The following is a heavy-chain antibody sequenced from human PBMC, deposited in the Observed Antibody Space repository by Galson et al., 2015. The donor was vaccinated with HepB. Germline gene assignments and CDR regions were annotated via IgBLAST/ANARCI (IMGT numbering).Heavy chain of an antibody. D-gene: IGHD3-22*01. CDR3: ARGTEDSSGYTLNY. CDR2: INHSGST. J-gene: IGHJ4*02. Sequence: ETLSLTCAVYGGSFSGYYWSWIRQPPGEGLEWLGEINHSGSTNYNPSLKSRVTISVDTSKNQFSLKLSSVTAADTAVYYCARGTEDSSGYTLNYWGQGTLVTVSS. V-gene: IGHV4-34*01. CDR1: GGSFSGYY.